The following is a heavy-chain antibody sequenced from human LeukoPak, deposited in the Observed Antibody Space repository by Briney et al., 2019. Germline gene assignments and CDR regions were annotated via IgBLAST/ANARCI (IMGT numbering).Heavy chain of an antibody. D-gene: IGHD3-16*02. CDR1: GGSISSGNYH. J-gene: IGHJ5*02. Sequence: SETLSLTCTVSGGSISSGNYHWSWIRQPAGKGLEWIGRIYTGGSTNYNPSFKSRLTISINKSKNQFSLKLTSVTAADSAVYFCARRFLRLRLGELSLYPTAFDPWGQGTLVTVSS. CDR2: IYTGGST. V-gene: IGHV4-61*02. CDR3: ARRFLRLRLGELSLYPTAFDP.